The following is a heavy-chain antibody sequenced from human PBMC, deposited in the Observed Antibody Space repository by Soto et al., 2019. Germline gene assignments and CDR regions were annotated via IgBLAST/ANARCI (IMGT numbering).Heavy chain of an antibody. CDR2: INAGNGNT. D-gene: IGHD5-18*01. Sequence: QVQLVQSGAEVKKPGASVKVSCKASGYTFTSYAISWVRQAPGQSREWMGWINAGNGNTKYSQRFQDRVTITRDTSASTAYMELSSLRSEDTAVYYCARGVDTARFDPWGQGTLVTVSS. V-gene: IGHV1-3*01. CDR3: ARGVDTARFDP. J-gene: IGHJ5*02. CDR1: GYTFTSYA.